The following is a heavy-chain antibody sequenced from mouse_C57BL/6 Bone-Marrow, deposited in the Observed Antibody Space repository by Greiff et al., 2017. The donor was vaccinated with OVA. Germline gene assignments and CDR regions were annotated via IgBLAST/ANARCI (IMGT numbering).Heavy chain of an antibody. Sequence: VQLQQSGAELVRPGASVKLSCTASGFNIKDDYMHWVKQRPEQGLEWIGWIDPENGDTEYASKFQGKATITADTSSNTAYLQLSSLTSEDTAVYYCTTVPCTVVDWYFDVWGTGTTVTVSS. D-gene: IGHD1-1*01. CDR3: TTVPCTVVDWYFDV. V-gene: IGHV14-4*01. CDR1: GFNIKDDY. CDR2: IDPENGDT. J-gene: IGHJ1*03.